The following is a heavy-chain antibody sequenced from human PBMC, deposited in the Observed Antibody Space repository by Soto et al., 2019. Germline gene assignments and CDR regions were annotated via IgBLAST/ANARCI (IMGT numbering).Heavy chain of an antibody. CDR3: AKARVGYCSGGSCYPSWYFDY. Sequence: GGSLRLSCAASGFTFSSYAMSWVRQAPGKGLEWVSAISGSGGSTYYADSVKGRFTISRDNSKNTLYLQMNSLRAEDTAVYYCAKARVGYCSGGSCYPSWYFDYWGQGTLVTVSS. J-gene: IGHJ4*02. CDR1: GFTFSSYA. V-gene: IGHV3-23*01. D-gene: IGHD2-15*01. CDR2: ISGSGGST.